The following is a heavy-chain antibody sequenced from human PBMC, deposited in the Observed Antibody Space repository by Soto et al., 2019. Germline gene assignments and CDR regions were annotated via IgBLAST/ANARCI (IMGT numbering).Heavy chain of an antibody. V-gene: IGHV4-34*01. J-gene: IGHJ6*02. CDR3: ATDSTSRYYGMDV. Sequence: SETLSLTCVYGGSFSGYYWSWIRQSPGKGLEWIGEINHSGSANNYNPSLKSRVTISVDTSKKQISLKLTSVTAADTAVYYCATDSTSRYYGMDVWGQGTTVTVSS. CDR2: INHSGSA. CDR1: GGSFSGYY. D-gene: IGHD2-2*01.